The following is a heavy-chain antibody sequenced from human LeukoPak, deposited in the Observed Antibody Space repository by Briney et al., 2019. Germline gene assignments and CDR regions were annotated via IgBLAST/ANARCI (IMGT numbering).Heavy chain of an antibody. V-gene: IGHV4-31*03. CDR1: GASISSGGYY. CDR3: ANYCSGGTCYRYYFDH. J-gene: IGHJ4*02. Sequence: PSQTLSLTCTVSGASISSGGYYWSWLRQHPAKGLEWIGYLYYTGSTYYNPSLKSRVTMSVDTSKNQFSLTLSSVTAADTGVYYCANYCSGGTCYRYYFDHWGQGTLVTVSA. D-gene: IGHD2-15*01. CDR2: LYYTGST.